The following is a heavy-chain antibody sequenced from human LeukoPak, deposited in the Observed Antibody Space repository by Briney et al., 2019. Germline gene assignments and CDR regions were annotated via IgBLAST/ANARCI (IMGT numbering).Heavy chain of an antibody. J-gene: IGHJ4*02. Sequence: GGSLRLSCAASGFSFSDYGMSWVRQAPGKGLEWVSAVSGSGDSTHYADSVKGRFIISRENSRNTLFLQMNSLRAEDTAVYYCAKTHPPPRKATTPTLDYWGQGTLVTVSS. D-gene: IGHD5-12*01. V-gene: IGHV3-23*01. CDR1: GFSFSDYG. CDR3: AKTHPPPRKATTPTLDY. CDR2: VSGSGDST.